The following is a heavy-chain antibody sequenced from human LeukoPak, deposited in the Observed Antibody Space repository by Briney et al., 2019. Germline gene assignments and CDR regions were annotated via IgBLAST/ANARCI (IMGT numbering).Heavy chain of an antibody. CDR3: AKDLSSSGWYRSGLKDF. J-gene: IGHJ4*02. CDR2: IYSGGST. D-gene: IGHD6-19*01. V-gene: IGHV3-53*01. CDR1: GFTVSSNY. Sequence: PGGSLRLSCAASGFTVSSNYMSWVRQAPGKGLEWVSVIYSGGSTYYADSVKGRFTISRDNSKNTLYLQMNSLRAEDTAVYYCAKDLSSSGWYRSGLKDFWGQGTLVTVSS.